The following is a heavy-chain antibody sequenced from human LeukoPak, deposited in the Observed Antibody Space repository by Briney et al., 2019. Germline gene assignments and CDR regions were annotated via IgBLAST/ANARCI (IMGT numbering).Heavy chain of an antibody. V-gene: IGHV3-21*04. J-gene: IGHJ3*02. CDR2: ISSSSSYI. Sequence: AGGSLRLSCAASGFTFSSYSMNWVRQAPGKGLEWVSSISSSSSYIYYADSVKGRFTISRDNAKNSLYLQMNSLRAEDTAVYYCAKAQGYSSGWSTLHDAFDIWGQGTMVTVSS. CDR1: GFTFSSYS. CDR3: AKAQGYSSGWSTLHDAFDI. D-gene: IGHD6-19*01.